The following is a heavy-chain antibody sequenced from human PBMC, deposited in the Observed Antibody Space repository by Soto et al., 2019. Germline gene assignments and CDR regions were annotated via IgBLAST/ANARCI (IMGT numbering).Heavy chain of an antibody. CDR1: GDSVSSNSAA. CDR2: TYYRSKWYN. V-gene: IGHV6-1*01. CDR3: ARDAAVGYCSSTSCYDYYYYGMDV. J-gene: IGHJ6*02. D-gene: IGHD2-2*01. Sequence: PSQTLSLTCAISGDSVSSNSAAWNWIRQSPSRGLEWLGRTYYRSKWYNDYAVSVKGRITINPDTSKNQFSLQLNSVTPEDTAVYYCARDAAVGYCSSTSCYDYYYYGMDVWGQGTTVTVSS.